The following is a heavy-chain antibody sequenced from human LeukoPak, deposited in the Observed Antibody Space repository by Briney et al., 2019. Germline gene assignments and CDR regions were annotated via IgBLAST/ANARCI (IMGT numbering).Heavy chain of an antibody. Sequence: SETLSLTCTVSGGSISSYYWSWIRQPPGKGLEWIGCVNHDGITHYNPSLRSRVTISLDTSRNQFSLGLTSVTAADTAVYYCARDNSGFYGQFDNWGQGTLVTVSS. V-gene: IGHV4-59*01. D-gene: IGHD3-22*01. CDR1: GGSISSYY. J-gene: IGHJ4*02. CDR3: ARDNSGFYGQFDN. CDR2: VNHDGIT.